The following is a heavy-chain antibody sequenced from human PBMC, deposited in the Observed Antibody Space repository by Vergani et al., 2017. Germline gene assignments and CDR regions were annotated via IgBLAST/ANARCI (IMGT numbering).Heavy chain of an antibody. D-gene: IGHD3-10*01. J-gene: IGHJ6*02. CDR2: INHSGST. CDR1: GGSFSGFY. Sequence: QVQLQQWGAGLLKPSETPSLPCAVFGGSFSGFYWRWIRQPPGKGLEWLWEINHSGSTHNNPSLKSLVTISVDTSKNQFSLKLSSVTAADTAVYYCARVSGPVVRGHYGMDVWGQGTTVTVSS. V-gene: IGHV4-34*01. CDR3: ARVSGPVVRGHYGMDV.